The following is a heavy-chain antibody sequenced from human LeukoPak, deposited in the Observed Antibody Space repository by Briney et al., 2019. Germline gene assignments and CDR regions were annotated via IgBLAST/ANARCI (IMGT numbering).Heavy chain of an antibody. CDR3: AREGIYDSSDDAFDI. CDR1: GGSISSYY. CDR2: IYYSGST. D-gene: IGHD3-22*01. J-gene: IGHJ3*02. Sequence: PSETLSLTCTVSGGSISSYYWSWIRQPPGKGLEWIGYIYYSGSTNYNPSLKSRVTISVDTSKNQFSLKLSSVTAADTAVYYCAREGIYDSSDDAFDIWGQGTMVTVSS. V-gene: IGHV4-59*01.